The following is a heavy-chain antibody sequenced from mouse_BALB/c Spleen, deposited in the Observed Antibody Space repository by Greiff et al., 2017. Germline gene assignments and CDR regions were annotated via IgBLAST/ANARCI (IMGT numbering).Heavy chain of an antibody. Sequence: EVQLVESGGGLVKPGGSLKLSCAASGFTFSSYAMSWVRQTPEKRLEWVATISSGGSYTYYPDSVKGRFTISRDNAKNTLYLQMSSLRSEDTAMYYCARHEGGNYGDAMDYWGQGTSVTVSS. D-gene: IGHD2-1*01. CDR3: ARHEGGNYGDAMDY. V-gene: IGHV5-9-3*01. J-gene: IGHJ4*01. CDR2: ISSGGSYT. CDR1: GFTFSSYA.